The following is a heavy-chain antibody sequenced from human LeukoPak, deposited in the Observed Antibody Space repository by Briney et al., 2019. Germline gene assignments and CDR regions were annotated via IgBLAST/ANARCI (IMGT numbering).Heavy chain of an antibody. CDR1: GGSFSSYY. CDR3: PTAEGVPTRLDY. D-gene: IGHD1-1*01. CDR2: INHRGSN. Sequence: SETLSLTCPVYGGSFSSYYWSCVRQPPGRGLEWIGEINHRGSNNYNPCLKSRVPISVDTSKNQFTLKLAALNPRATPVISLPTAEGVPTRLDYWGQGTLVTVSS. J-gene: IGHJ4*02. V-gene: IGHV4-34*06.